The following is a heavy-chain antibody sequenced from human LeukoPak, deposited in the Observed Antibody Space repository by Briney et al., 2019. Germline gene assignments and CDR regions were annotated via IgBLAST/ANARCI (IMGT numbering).Heavy chain of an antibody. CDR2: INSDGSST. CDR3: TRLSLLWFGELFDY. Sequence: GGSLRLSCAASGFTFSSYWMHWVRQAPGKGLVWVSRINSDGSSTSYADSVKGRFTISRDNAKNTLYLQMNSLRAEDTAVYYCTRLSLLWFGELFDYWGRGTLVTVSS. D-gene: IGHD3-10*01. V-gene: IGHV3-74*01. J-gene: IGHJ4*02. CDR1: GFTFSSYW.